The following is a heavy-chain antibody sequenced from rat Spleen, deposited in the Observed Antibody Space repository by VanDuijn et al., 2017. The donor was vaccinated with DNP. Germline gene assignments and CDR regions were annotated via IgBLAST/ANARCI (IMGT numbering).Heavy chain of an antibody. CDR1: EFTFSDYN. CDR3: ATLQWADY. CDR2: IIFDGSPT. V-gene: IGHV5S10*01. J-gene: IGHJ2*01. Sequence: EVQLVESGGGLVQPGRSLKLSCAASEFTFSDYNMAWIRQAPKKGLEWVTTIIFDGSPTYYRDSVKGRFTISRDNAKNTQYLQMDSLRSEDTATYYCATLQWADYWGQGVMVTVSS. D-gene: IGHD1-1*01.